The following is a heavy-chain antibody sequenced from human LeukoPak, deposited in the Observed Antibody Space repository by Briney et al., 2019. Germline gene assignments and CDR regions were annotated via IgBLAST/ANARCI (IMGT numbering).Heavy chain of an antibody. CDR1: GFTFSKYA. J-gene: IGHJ4*02. CDR3: AKDEERITADFDS. V-gene: IGHV3-23*01. CDR2: ISGSRGGT. Sequence: PGGSLRLSCEVSGFTFSKYAMTWVRQAPGKGLEWVSSISGSRGGTYYADSVKGRFTISRDNFKNTLFLQMNGLRAEDTAVYYCAKDEERITADFDSWGQGTLVTVSS. D-gene: IGHD6-6*01.